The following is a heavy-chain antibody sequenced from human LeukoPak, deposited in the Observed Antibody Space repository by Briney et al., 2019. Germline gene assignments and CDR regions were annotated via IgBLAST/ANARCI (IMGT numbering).Heavy chain of an antibody. D-gene: IGHD3-10*01. CDR2: ISSSGSTI. J-gene: IGHJ4*02. CDR1: GFTFSDYY. V-gene: IGHV3-11*04. Sequence: GGSLRLSCAASGFTFSDYYMTWIRQAPGKGLEWVSYISSSGSTIYYADSVKGRFTISRDNAKNTLYLQMNSLRAEDTAVYYCAKDKRYYGSGSYIFDYWGQGTLVTVSS. CDR3: AKDKRYYGSGSYIFDY.